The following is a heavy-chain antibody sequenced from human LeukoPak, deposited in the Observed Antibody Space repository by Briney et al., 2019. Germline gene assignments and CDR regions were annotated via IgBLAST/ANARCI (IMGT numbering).Heavy chain of an antibody. V-gene: IGHV4-39*01. Sequence: SETLSLTCTVSGASISSSNYYWGWIRQPPGKGLEWIGTIYYSGSTYYNPSLKSRVTISVDTSNNQFSLRLSSVTAADTAVYYCVRLLRCSGSSCKDYWGQGTLVTVSS. CDR2: IYYSGST. CDR3: VRLLRCSGSSCKDY. J-gene: IGHJ4*02. D-gene: IGHD3-10*02. CDR1: GASISSSNYY.